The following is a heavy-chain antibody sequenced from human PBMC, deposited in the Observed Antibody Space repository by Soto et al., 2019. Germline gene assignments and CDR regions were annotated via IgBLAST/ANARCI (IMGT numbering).Heavy chain of an antibody. Sequence: QLQLQESGPGLVKPSETLPLTCTVSGGSISSSSYYWGWIRQPPGKGLEWIGSIYYSGSTYYNPSLKSRVTISVDTSKNQFSLKLSSVTAADTAVYYCARLGPRDDFWSGYRSWGQGTLVTVSS. CDR2: IYYSGST. CDR3: ARLGPRDDFWSGYRS. CDR1: GGSISSSSYY. D-gene: IGHD3-3*01. J-gene: IGHJ4*02. V-gene: IGHV4-39*01.